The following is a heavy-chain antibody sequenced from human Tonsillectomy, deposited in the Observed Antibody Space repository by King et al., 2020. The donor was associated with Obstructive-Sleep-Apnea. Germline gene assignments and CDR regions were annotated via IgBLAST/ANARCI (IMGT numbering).Heavy chain of an antibody. V-gene: IGHV5-10-1*01. CDR1: GYSFTSYW. D-gene: IGHD2-2*01. J-gene: IGHJ5*02. Sequence: VQLVQSGAEVKRPGESLRISCKGSGYSFTSYWISWVRQMPGKGLEWMGRIDPSDSYINYSPSFQGHVTISADKSSSTAYLHWSSLKASDTAIYYCARHLGGYCSTTDCFGFAVDPWGPGTRVTVSS. CDR3: ARHLGGYCSTTDCFGFAVDP. CDR2: IDPSDSYI.